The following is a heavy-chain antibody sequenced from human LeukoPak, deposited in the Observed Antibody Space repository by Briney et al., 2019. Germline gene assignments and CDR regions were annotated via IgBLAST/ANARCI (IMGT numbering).Heavy chain of an antibody. CDR2: LSKSSEYV. D-gene: IGHD6-19*01. J-gene: IGHJ2*01. CDR1: GFTFSRHT. CDR3: ARNPVAGMSWYFDL. Sequence: GGSLRLSCVGSGFTFSRHTMNWVRQAPGKGLEWVSSLSKSSEYVKYVDSVEGRFSMSREDARTSVYLQMHNLRAEDTAVYYCARNPVAGMSWYFDLWGRGTQVTVSS. V-gene: IGHV3-21*01.